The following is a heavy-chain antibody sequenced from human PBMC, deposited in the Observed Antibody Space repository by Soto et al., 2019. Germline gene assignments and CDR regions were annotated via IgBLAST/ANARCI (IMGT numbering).Heavy chain of an antibody. Sequence: PSETLSLTCTVSGGSISSYYWSWIRQPPGKGLEWIGYIYYSGSTNCNPSLKSRVTISVDTSKNQFSLKLSSVTAADTAVYYCARGGRKYYYDSSGYYWFDPWGQGTLVTVSS. CDR3: ARGGRKYYYDSSGYYWFDP. CDR2: IYYSGST. V-gene: IGHV4-59*01. J-gene: IGHJ5*02. D-gene: IGHD3-22*01. CDR1: GGSISSYY.